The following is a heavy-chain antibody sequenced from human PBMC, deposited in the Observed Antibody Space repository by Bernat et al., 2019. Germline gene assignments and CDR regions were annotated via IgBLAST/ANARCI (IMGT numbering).Heavy chain of an antibody. CDR3: ARGFKQVDRTQMERLYYFDY. CDR1: GFTFSSYS. V-gene: IGHV3-21*01. CDR2: ISSSSSYI. D-gene: IGHD1-1*01. J-gene: IGHJ4*02. Sequence: EVQLVESGGGLVKPGGSLRLSCAASGFTFSSYSMNWVRQAPGKGLEWVSSISSSSSYIYYADSVKGRFTISRDNAKNSLYLQMNSLRAEDTAVYHCARGFKQVDRTQMERLYYFDYRGQGTLVTVSS.